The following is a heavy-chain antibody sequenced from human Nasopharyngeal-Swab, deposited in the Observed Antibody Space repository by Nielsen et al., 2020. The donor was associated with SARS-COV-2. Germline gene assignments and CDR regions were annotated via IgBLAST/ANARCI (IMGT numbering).Heavy chain of an antibody. V-gene: IGHV3-21*01. J-gene: IGHJ6*02. Sequence: GVSLEISCAASGFTFNNYNFNWVRQAPWKVLEWVSSISSSSSYIYYADSVKGRFTISRDNAKNSLYLQMNSLRAEDTAVYYCARDGLDYDFWSAYFMDVWGQGTTVTVSS. CDR1: GFTFNNYN. CDR3: ARDGLDYDFWSAYFMDV. CDR2: ISSSSSYI. D-gene: IGHD3-3*01.